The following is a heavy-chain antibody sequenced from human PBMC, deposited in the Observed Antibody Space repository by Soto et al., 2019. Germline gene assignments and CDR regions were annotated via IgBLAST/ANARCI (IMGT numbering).Heavy chain of an antibody. CDR3: ASQTFYDSSGYPFDY. Sequence: GGSLRLSCAASGFTFSSYGMHWVRQAPGKGLEWVAVIWYDGSNKYYADSVKGRFTISRDNSKNTLYLQMNSLRAEDTAVYYCASQTFYDSSGYPFDYWGQGTLVTVSS. CDR1: GFTFSSYG. V-gene: IGHV3-33*01. D-gene: IGHD3-22*01. J-gene: IGHJ4*02. CDR2: IWYDGSNK.